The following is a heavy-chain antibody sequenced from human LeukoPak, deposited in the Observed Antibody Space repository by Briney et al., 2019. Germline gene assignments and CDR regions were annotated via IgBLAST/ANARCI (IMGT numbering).Heavy chain of an antibody. CDR1: GFTFSDSY. D-gene: IGHD3-10*01. CDR2: IRRGGSYT. J-gene: IGHJ4*02. Sequence: GGSLRLSCAASGFTFSDSYMSWIRQAPGKGLEWVSYIRRGGSYTNYADSVKGRFTISRDNAKNSLYLQMNSLRAEDTAVYYCARGLLDFWGQGTLVTVSS. CDR3: ARGLLDF. V-gene: IGHV3-11*06.